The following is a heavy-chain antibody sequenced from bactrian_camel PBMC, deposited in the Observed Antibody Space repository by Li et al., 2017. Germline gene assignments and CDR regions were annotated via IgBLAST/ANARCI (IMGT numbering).Heavy chain of an antibody. V-gene: IGHV3S55*01. Sequence: HVQLVESGGGSVEAGGSLRLSCQASGYRYYSYCMGWFRQAEGKGCEMVAAFDDEGATYYGDFVKGRFTISRDDAKNTVYLRMNSLKPEDTAMYYCKAVAFGAQWCDGGWGQGTQVTVS. CDR3: KAVAFGAQWCDGG. CDR1: GYRYYSYC. D-gene: IGHD4*01. J-gene: IGHJ4*01. CDR2: FDDEGAT.